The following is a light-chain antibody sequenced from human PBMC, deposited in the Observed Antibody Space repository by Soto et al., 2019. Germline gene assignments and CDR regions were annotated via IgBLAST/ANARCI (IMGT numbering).Light chain of an antibody. CDR2: MGF. V-gene: IGKV2-28*01. CDR1: QSLLNRNGQNC. CDR3: MQALESPPT. Sequence: DIVMNQSPLSLPVTPGEPASISCRSSQSLLNRNGQNCLDWYLQKPGQSPQLLIHMGFIRASGVPDRFSGSGSGTYFTLTISRVEAEDVGVYYCMQALESPPTFGGGTNVEIK. J-gene: IGKJ4*01.